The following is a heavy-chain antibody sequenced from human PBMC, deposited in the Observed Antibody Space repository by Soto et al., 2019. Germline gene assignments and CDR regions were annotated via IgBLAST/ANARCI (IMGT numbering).Heavy chain of an antibody. CDR3: ARHGGYTSGWFAG. Sequence: SETLSLTCTVSGGSISSSNYYWGWIRQPPGKGLEWIGSMHHGGSTYHNPSLKSRITTSVDTSKNQFSLKLSSMTAADTALYYCARHGGYTSGWFAGWGQGTLVTVSS. CDR1: GGSISSSNYY. D-gene: IGHD6-19*01. CDR2: MHHGGST. V-gene: IGHV4-39*01. J-gene: IGHJ4*02.